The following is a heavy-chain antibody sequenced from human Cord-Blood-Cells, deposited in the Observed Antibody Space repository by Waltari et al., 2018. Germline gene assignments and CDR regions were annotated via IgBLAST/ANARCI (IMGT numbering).Heavy chain of an antibody. CDR1: GGSIISYY. CDR3: ARDGLGGGNFDY. Sequence: QVQLPESGPGLVKPSATLSLTCPVPGGSIISYYWRWIRQPPGKGLEWIGYIYYSWSTNYNPSLKSRVTISVDTSKNQFSLKLSSVTAADTAVYYCARDGLGGGNFDYWGQGTLVTVSS. D-gene: IGHD2-15*01. V-gene: IGHV4-59*01. CDR2: IYYSWST. J-gene: IGHJ4*02.